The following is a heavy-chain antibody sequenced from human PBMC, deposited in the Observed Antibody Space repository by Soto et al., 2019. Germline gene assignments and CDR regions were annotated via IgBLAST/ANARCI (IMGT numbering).Heavy chain of an antibody. CDR2: IYSGGST. CDR1: GFTVSSNY. D-gene: IGHD3-22*01. J-gene: IGHJ4*02. CDR3: ASPGGLSGYRFDY. V-gene: IGHV3-66*01. Sequence: PGGSLRLSCAASGFTVSSNYMSWVRQAPGKGLEWVSFIYSGGSTYYADSVKGRFTISRDNSKNTLYLQMNSLRAEDTAVYYCASPGGLSGYRFDYWGQGTLVTVSS.